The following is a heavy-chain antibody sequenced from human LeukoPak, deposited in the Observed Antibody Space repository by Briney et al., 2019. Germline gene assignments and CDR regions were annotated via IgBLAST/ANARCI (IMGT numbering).Heavy chain of an antibody. CDR3: TAHSSRQGYYYYYYYMDV. J-gene: IGHJ6*03. V-gene: IGHV3-15*01. CDR2: IKSKTDGGTT. CDR1: GFTFSNAW. D-gene: IGHD1-26*01. Sequence: PGGSLRLSCAASGFTFSNAWMSWVRQAPGKGLEWVGRIKSKTDGGTTDYAAPVKGRFTISRDDSKNTLYLQMNSLKTEDTAVYYCTAHSSRQGYYYYYYYMDVRGKGTTVTVSS.